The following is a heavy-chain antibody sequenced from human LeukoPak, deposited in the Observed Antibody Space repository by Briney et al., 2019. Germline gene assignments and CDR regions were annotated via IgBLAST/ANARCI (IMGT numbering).Heavy chain of an antibody. CDR2: ITPFNGNT. D-gene: IGHD3-16*01. Sequence: ASVKVSCKASGYAFTNYAISWVRQAPRQALEWMGWITPFNGNTNYAQKFQDRVTITRDRSMSTAYMELSSLRSEDTAMYYCATGPKGGFDYWGQGTLVTVSS. J-gene: IGHJ4*02. CDR1: GYAFTNYA. CDR3: ATGPKGGFDY. V-gene: IGHV1-45*02.